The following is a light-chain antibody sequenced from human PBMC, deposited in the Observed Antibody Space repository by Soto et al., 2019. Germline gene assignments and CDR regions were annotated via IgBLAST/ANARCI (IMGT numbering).Light chain of an antibody. V-gene: IGKV1-5*01. CDR2: EAS. CDR3: QQYNSYPIT. Sequence: DIQMTQSPATLSASVGDRVTITCRASQTITRWLTWYQQKPGKAPRLLIYEASTLQSGVPSRFSGSGSGTEFALTISGLQPDDFESYYCQQYNSYPITFGQGTRLDIX. CDR1: QTITRW. J-gene: IGKJ5*01.